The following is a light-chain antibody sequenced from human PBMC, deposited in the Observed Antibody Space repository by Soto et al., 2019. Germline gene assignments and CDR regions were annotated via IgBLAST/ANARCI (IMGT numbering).Light chain of an antibody. CDR2: GAS. CDR3: QQYATDPLT. Sequence: EIGVSQSPSALSSSPGERATLSCRASQSVRSNLAWYQQKPGQAPRLLIHGASNRATGIPERFSGSGSGTDFTLTISRLEPEDFVAYYCQQYATDPLTFAGGTKVDIK. V-gene: IGKV3-20*01. J-gene: IGKJ4*01. CDR1: QSVRSN.